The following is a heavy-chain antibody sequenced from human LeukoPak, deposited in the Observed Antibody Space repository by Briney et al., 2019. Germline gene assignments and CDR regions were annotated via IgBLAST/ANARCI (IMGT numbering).Heavy chain of an antibody. CDR1: GFTFSSYS. V-gene: IGHV3-21*06. J-gene: IGHJ4*02. Sequence: SGGSLRLSCAASGFTFSSYSMNWVRQAPGKGLEWVSSISSSSSYIYYADSVKGRFTISRDNAKNSLYLQMNSLRAEDTAVYYCARAPYDILTGYSPYYFESWGQGTLVTVSS. CDR3: ARAPYDILTGYSPYYFES. D-gene: IGHD3-9*01. CDR2: ISSSSSYI.